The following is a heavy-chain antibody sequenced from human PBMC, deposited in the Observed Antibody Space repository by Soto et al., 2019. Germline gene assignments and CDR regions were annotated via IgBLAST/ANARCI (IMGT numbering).Heavy chain of an antibody. D-gene: IGHD2-8*01. CDR3: ARDTLKDILIMIYSPQRHGIDV. J-gene: IGHJ6*02. V-gene: IGHV3-30-3*01. Sequence: GGSLRLSCAASGFTFSRNAMHWVRQAPGKGLEWVAIISYDGSNKYYADSVKGRFTISRDNSKNTLYLQMSSLRPEDTAVYYCARDTLKDILIMIYSPQRHGIDVWGQGTTVTVSS. CDR2: ISYDGSNK. CDR1: GFTFSRNA.